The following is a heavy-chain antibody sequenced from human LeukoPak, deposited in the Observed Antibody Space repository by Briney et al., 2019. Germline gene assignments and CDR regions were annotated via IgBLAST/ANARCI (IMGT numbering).Heavy chain of an antibody. Sequence: SETLSLTCTVSGGSISSYYWSWIRQPPGKGLQWIGYIYYSGSTNYNPSLKSRVTISVDTSKDQFSLKLSSVTAADTAVYYCARVPDYGDFYFDYWGQGTLVTVSS. V-gene: IGHV4-59*01. CDR1: GGSISSYY. CDR3: ARVPDYGDFYFDY. CDR2: IYYSGST. D-gene: IGHD4-17*01. J-gene: IGHJ4*02.